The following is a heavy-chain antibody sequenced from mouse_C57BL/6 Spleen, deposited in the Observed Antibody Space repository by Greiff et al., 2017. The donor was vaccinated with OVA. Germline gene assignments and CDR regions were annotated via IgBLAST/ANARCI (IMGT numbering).Heavy chain of an antibody. Sequence: QVQGQQSGAELVKPGASVKLSCKASGYTFTEYTIHWVKQRSGQGLEWIGWFYPGSGSIKYHDKIKDKATLPADKSSSTVYMELSRLTSEDSAVYFCARHEDYGSSYGYFDVWGTGTTVTVAS. CDR3: ARHEDYGSSYGYFDV. CDR2: FYPGSGSI. V-gene: IGHV1-62-2*01. CDR1: GYTFTEYT. J-gene: IGHJ1*03. D-gene: IGHD1-1*01.